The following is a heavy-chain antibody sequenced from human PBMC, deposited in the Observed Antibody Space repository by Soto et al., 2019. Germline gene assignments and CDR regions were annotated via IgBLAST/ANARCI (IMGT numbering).Heavy chain of an antibody. D-gene: IGHD5-18*01. Sequence: GGSLRLSCAASGFTFSSYGMHWVRQAPGKGLEWVAVIWYDGSNKYYADSVKGRFTISRDNSKNTLYLQMNSLRAEDTAVYYCARDGGRGYSYGLNYYYYYYMDVWGKGTTVTVSS. J-gene: IGHJ6*03. CDR3: ARDGGRGYSYGLNYYYYYYMDV. CDR2: IWYDGSNK. V-gene: IGHV3-33*01. CDR1: GFTFSSYG.